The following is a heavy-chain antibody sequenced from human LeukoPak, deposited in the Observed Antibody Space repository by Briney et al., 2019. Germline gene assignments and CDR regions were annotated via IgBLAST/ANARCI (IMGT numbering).Heavy chain of an antibody. D-gene: IGHD3-3*01. CDR2: IIAIFGTA. CDR3: ARGNRLHDFWSGYYNYYYYYMDV. CDR1: GGTFSSYA. J-gene: IGHJ6*03. Sequence: SVKVSCKASGGTFSSYAISWVRQAPGQGLEWMGGIIAIFGTANYAQKFQGRVTITADESTSTAYMELSSLRSEDTAVYYCARGNRLHDFWSGYYNYYYYYMDVWGKGTTVTVSS. V-gene: IGHV1-69*13.